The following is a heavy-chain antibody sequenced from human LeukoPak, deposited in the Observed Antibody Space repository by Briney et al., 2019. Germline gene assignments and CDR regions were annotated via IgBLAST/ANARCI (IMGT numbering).Heavy chain of an antibody. J-gene: IGHJ6*02. CDR3: ARVGITTYDYYYYYGMDV. D-gene: IGHD3-3*01. CDR1: GYTFTSYG. V-gene: IGHV1-18*01. CDR2: ISAYNGNT. Sequence: EASVKVSCKASGYTFTSYGISWVRQAPGHGLEWMGWISAYNGNTNYAQKLQGRVTMTTDTSTSTAYMELRSLRSDDTAVYYCARVGITTYDYYYYYGMDVWGQGTTVTVSS.